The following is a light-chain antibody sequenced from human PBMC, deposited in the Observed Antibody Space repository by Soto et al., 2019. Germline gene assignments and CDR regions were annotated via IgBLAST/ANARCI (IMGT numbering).Light chain of an antibody. CDR1: QSVNRSY. V-gene: IGKV3-20*01. Sequence: IVLTQSPGTLSSSPGERATLSCRGSQSVNRSYLAWYQQKPGQAPRLLIYGASSRATGIPDRFSGSGSGTDFTLTIRRLEPEDFAVYYCQQYGNSPRTFGQGTKVDIK. CDR3: QQYGNSPRT. J-gene: IGKJ1*01. CDR2: GAS.